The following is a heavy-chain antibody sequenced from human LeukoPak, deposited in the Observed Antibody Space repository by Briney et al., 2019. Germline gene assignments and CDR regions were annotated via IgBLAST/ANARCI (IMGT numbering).Heavy chain of an antibody. CDR3: AKESGDYENYYYYMDV. Sequence: PGRSLRLSCAASGFTFSSYGMHWVRQAPGKGLEWVAAIYYDGSNKYYADSVKGRFTISRDNSKNTLYLQMNSLRAEDTAVYYCAKESGDYENYYYYMDVWGKGTTVTISS. CDR2: IYYDGSNK. CDR1: GFTFSSYG. V-gene: IGHV3-30*18. J-gene: IGHJ6*03. D-gene: IGHD4-17*01.